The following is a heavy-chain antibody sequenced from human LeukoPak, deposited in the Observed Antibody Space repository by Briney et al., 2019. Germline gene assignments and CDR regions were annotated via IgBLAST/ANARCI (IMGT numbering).Heavy chain of an antibody. Sequence: PGRSLRLSCAASGFTFDDYAMHWVRQAPGKGLEWVCGISWNSCSIGYGVSVKGRFTISKDNAKNTQYLQMNSLRAEDTALYYCAKEAPNCGGDWLAELDYWGQGTLVTVSS. V-gene: IGHV3-9*01. CDR3: AKEAPNCGGDWLAELDY. J-gene: IGHJ4*02. CDR1: GFTFDDYA. D-gene: IGHD2-21*02. CDR2: ISWNSCSI.